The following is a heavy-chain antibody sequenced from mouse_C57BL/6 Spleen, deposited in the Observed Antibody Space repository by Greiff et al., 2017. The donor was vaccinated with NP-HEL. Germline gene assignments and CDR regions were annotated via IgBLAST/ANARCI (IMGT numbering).Heavy chain of an antibody. CDR3: ARIKKIVATYFDY. D-gene: IGHD1-1*01. V-gene: IGHV1S81*02. J-gene: IGHJ2*01. Sequence: QVQLQQPGADLVKAGASVKMSCKASGYIFTSYWMHWVKQRLGQGLEWFAETNPTNGRTYYNEKFKSKATLTVDKSSSTAYMLLSGPTFEASAVYYCARIKKIVATYFDYWGQGTTLTVSS. CDR1: GYIFTSYW. CDR2: TNPTNGRT.